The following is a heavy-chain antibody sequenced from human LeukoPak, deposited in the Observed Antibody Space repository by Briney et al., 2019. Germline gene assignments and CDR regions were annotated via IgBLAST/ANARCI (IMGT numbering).Heavy chain of an antibody. CDR1: GYTFTSYA. CDR3: ARGVPLESTMVRGATYYYYGMDV. D-gene: IGHD3-10*01. Sequence: ASVKVSCKASGYTFTSYAMHWVRQAPGQRLEWMGWINAGNGNTKYSQKFQGRVTITRDTSASTAYMELSSLRSEGTAVYYCARGVPLESTMVRGATYYYYGMDVWGKGTTVTVSS. CDR2: INAGNGNT. V-gene: IGHV1-3*01. J-gene: IGHJ6*04.